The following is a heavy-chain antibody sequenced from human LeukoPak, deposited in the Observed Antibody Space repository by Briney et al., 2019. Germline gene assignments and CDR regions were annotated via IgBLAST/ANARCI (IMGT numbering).Heavy chain of an antibody. Sequence: SETLSLTCTVSGGSISTYYWSWIRQPPGKGMEWIGFIYYTGSTNYNPSLKSRVTKSLDTSKNQFSLRLTSVTAADTAVYYCARGTDGRRYFDLWGRGTLLTVSS. V-gene: IGHV4-59*01. CDR1: GGSISTYY. CDR2: IYYTGST. CDR3: ARGTDGRRYFDL. D-gene: IGHD5-24*01. J-gene: IGHJ2*01.